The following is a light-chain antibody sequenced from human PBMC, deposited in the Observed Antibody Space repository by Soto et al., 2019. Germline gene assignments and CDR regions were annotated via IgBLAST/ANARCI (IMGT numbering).Light chain of an antibody. J-gene: IGKJ1*01. CDR2: AAS. CDR1: HDIKNE. V-gene: IGKV1-6*01. Sequence: AIQMAQSPSSLSASVGDRVTITCRASHDIKNELGWYQQKPGKAPNVLIYAASTLLSGVPSRFSGAGSGTDFTLTTSSLQPEDFATYYCLQDHNYPRTFGQGTRVEIK. CDR3: LQDHNYPRT.